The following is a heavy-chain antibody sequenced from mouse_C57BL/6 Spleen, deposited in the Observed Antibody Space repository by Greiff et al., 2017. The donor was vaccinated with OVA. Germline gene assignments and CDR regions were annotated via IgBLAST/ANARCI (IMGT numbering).Heavy chain of an antibody. CDR1: GFTFSSYA. Sequence: EVKLQESGGGLVKPGGSLKLSCAASGFTFSSYAMSWVRQTPEKRLEWVATISDGGSYTYYPDNVKGRFTISRDNAKNNLYLQMSHLKSEDTAMYYCARDNWDRAMDYWGQGTSVTVSS. J-gene: IGHJ4*01. V-gene: IGHV5-4*01. CDR3: ARDNWDRAMDY. D-gene: IGHD4-1*01. CDR2: ISDGGSYT.